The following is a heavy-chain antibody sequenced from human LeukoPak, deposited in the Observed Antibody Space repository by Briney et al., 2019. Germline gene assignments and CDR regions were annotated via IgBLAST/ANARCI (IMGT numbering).Heavy chain of an antibody. D-gene: IGHD4-23*01. J-gene: IGHJ4*02. V-gene: IGHV3-21*01. CDR1: GFTFSSYS. Sequence: GGSLRLSCAASGFTFSSYSMNWVRQAPGKGLEWVSSISSSSSYIYYADSVKGRFTISRDNAKNSLYLQMNSLRAEDTAVYYCAKMEVVTPNFDYWGQGTLVTVSS. CDR3: AKMEVVTPNFDY. CDR2: ISSSSSYI.